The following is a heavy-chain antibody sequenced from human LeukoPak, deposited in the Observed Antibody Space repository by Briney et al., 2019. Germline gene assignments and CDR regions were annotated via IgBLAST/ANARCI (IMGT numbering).Heavy chain of an antibody. CDR3: ARALFKSHGSGGY. D-gene: IGHD3-3*01. CDR1: GYTFTGYY. J-gene: IGHJ4*02. Sequence: GASVKVSCKASGYTFTGYYMHWVRQAPGQGLEWMGWINPNSGGTNYAQKFQGWVTMTRDTSISTAYMELSRLRSDDTAVYYCARALFKSHGSGGYWGQGTLVTVSS. V-gene: IGHV1-2*04. CDR2: INPNSGGT.